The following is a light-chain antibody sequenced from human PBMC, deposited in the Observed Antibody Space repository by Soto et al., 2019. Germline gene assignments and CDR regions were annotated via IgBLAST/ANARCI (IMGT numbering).Light chain of an antibody. CDR2: GAS. Sequence: NVLTQSPDTLSLSPGERAALSCRASGSVASDSLAWYQHKPGQAPRLLIYGASMGATDIPDRFSGSGSGTHFTLTFYRLEPEDFAVYYCQQYGDSPITFGQGTRLEIK. V-gene: IGKV3-20*01. CDR1: GSVASDS. J-gene: IGKJ5*01. CDR3: QQYGDSPIT.